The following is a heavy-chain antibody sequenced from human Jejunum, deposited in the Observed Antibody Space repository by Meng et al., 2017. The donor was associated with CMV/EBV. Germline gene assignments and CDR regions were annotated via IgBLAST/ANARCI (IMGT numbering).Heavy chain of an antibody. V-gene: IGHV3-74*01. CDR2: IKGDGSSS. CDR1: GFTFSDYW. CDR3: ARAIGVGAAAES. Sequence: ASGFTFSDYWIHWVRQDPGTGLVWVSRIKGDGSSSDYADSVRGRFTLSRDNAKNIVYLQMHDLGAEDTGVYYCARAIGVGAAAESWGRGTLVTVSS. J-gene: IGHJ1*01. D-gene: IGHD2-15*01.